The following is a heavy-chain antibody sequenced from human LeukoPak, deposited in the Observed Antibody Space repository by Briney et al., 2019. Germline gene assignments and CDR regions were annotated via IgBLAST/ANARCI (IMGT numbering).Heavy chain of an antibody. CDR3: AREIYGSFQNWFDP. D-gene: IGHD2/OR15-2a*01. V-gene: IGHV4-34*01. Sequence: SETLSLTCAVYGGSFSGYYWSWIRQPPGKGLEWIGEINHSGSTNYNPSLKSRVTISVDTSKNQFSLKLSSVTAADTAVYYCAREIYGSFQNWFDPWGQGTLVTVSS. J-gene: IGHJ5*02. CDR2: INHSGST. CDR1: GGSFSGYY.